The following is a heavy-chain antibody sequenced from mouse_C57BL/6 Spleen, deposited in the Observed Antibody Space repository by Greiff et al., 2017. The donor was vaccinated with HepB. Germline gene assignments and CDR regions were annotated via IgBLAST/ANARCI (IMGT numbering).Heavy chain of an antibody. V-gene: IGHV1-4*01. CDR1: GYTFTSYT. Sequence: QVQLQQSGAELARPGASVKMSCKASGYTFTSYTMHWVKQRPGQGLEWIGYINPSSGYTKYNQKFKDKATLTADKSSSTAYMQLSSLTSEDSAVYYCARPASDGYYAAWFAYWGQGTLVTVSA. D-gene: IGHD2-3*01. CDR2: INPSSGYT. CDR3: ARPASDGYYAAWFAY. J-gene: IGHJ3*01.